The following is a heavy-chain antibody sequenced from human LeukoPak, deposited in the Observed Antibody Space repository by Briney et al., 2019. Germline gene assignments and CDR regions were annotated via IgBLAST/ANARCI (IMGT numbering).Heavy chain of an antibody. V-gene: IGHV3-23*01. Sequence: GGSLRLSCAASGFTFTSYSMSWVRQAPGKGLEWVLGTSDRGDYTYYADSVKGRFTISRDNSKNTLYLQMNSLRAEGTAVYYCATSGGAGKPPMLYGMDVWGQGTTVTVSS. D-gene: IGHD1-14*01. CDR1: GFTFTSYS. CDR2: TSDRGDYT. CDR3: ATSGGAGKPPMLYGMDV. J-gene: IGHJ6*02.